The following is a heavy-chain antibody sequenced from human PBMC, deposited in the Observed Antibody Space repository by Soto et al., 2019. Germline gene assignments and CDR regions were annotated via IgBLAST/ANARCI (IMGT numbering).Heavy chain of an antibody. CDR2: ISGNGDRT. CDR3: AKEYTQLLAHFDY. V-gene: IGHV3-23*01. D-gene: IGHD1-1*01. CDR1: GFTFSSYV. J-gene: IGHJ4*02. Sequence: GGSLRLSCSASGFTFSSYVMSWVRQAPGKGLEWVSAISGNGDRTYFGDSVKGRYTVSRDNSKNTLYLQMNSLRAEDTAIYYCAKEYTQLLAHFDYWGQGTLVTVSS.